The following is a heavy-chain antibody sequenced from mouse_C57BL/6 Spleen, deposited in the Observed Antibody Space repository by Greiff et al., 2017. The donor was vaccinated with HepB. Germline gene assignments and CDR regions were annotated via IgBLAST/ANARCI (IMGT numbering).Heavy chain of an antibody. CDR1: GFNIKDDY. Sequence: EVQLQQSGAELVRPGASVKLSCAASGFNIKDDYMHWVKQRPEQGLEWIGWIDPENGDTEYASKFQGKATITADTSSNTAYPQLSSLTSEDTAVYYCTTRITTVFDYWGQGTTLTVSS. CDR2: IDPENGDT. V-gene: IGHV14-4*01. J-gene: IGHJ2*01. CDR3: TTRITTVFDY. D-gene: IGHD1-1*01.